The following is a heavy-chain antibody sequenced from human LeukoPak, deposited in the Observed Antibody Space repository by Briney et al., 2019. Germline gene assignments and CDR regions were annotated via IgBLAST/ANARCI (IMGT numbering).Heavy chain of an antibody. CDR2: IRSKAYGGTT. Sequence: PGRSLRLSCTASGFTFGDYAMSWFRQAPGKGLEWVGFIRSKAYGGTTEYAASVKGRFTISRDDSKSIAYLQMNSLKTEDTAVYYCTRVLIFCSSTSCHPPDDAFDIWGQGTMVTVSS. D-gene: IGHD2-2*01. J-gene: IGHJ3*02. CDR1: GFTFGDYA. CDR3: TRVLIFCSSTSCHPPDDAFDI. V-gene: IGHV3-49*03.